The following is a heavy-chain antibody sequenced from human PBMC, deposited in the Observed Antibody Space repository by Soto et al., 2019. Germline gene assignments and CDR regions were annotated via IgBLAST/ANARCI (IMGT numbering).Heavy chain of an antibody. CDR3: ARPQGGATDYCGMDV. CDR2: IDPSDSYT. V-gene: IGHV5-10-1*01. CDR1: GYSFTSYW. D-gene: IGHD1-26*01. J-gene: IGHJ6*02. Sequence: GESLKISCKGSGYSFTSYWISWVRQMPGKGLEWMGRIDPSDSYTNYSPSFQGHVTISADKSISTAYLQWSSLKASDTAMYYCARPQGGATDYCGMDVWGQGTTVTVSS.